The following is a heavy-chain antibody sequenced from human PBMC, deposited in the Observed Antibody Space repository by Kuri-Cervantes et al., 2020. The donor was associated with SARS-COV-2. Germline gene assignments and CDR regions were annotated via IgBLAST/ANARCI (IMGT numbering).Heavy chain of an antibody. V-gene: IGHV1-18*01. CDR3: ARGGQQMVKGWFGP. D-gene: IGHD6-13*01. J-gene: IGHJ5*02. Sequence: ASVKVSCKASGYNFGIYDITWVRQAPGQGLEWMGWISVYTGNTNYAQKVRGRVAMTMDTATSTAYMELRSLRSDDTAVYYCARGGQQMVKGWFGPWGQGTLVTVSS. CDR2: ISVYTGNT. CDR1: GYNFGIYD.